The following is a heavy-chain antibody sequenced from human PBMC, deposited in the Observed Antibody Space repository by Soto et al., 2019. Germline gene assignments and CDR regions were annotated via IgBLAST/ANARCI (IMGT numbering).Heavy chain of an antibody. V-gene: IGHV3-30*03. CDR2: ISYDGSNK. CDR1: GFTFSSYG. Sequence: LRLSCAASGFTFSSYGMHWVRQAPGKGLEWVAVISYDGSNKYYADSVKGRFTISRDNSKNTLYLQMNSLRAEDTAVYYCTTNWFDPWGQGTLVTVSS. D-gene: IGHD1-26*01. CDR3: TTNWFDP. J-gene: IGHJ5*02.